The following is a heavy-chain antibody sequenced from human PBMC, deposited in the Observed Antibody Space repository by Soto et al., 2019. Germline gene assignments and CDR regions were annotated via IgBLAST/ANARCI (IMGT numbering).Heavy chain of an antibody. J-gene: IGHJ6*03. CDR1: GFTFSNAW. CDR2: IKSKTDGGTT. CDR3: TTDPGEQLNRNKDYYYYYYMDV. D-gene: IGHD6-6*01. V-gene: IGHV3-15*01. Sequence: GGSLRLSCAASGFTFSNAWMSWVRQAPGKGLEWVGRIKSKTDGGTTDYAAPVKGRFTISRDDSKNTLYLQMNSLKTEDTAVYYCTTDPGEQLNRNKDYYYYYYMDVWGKGTTVTVSS.